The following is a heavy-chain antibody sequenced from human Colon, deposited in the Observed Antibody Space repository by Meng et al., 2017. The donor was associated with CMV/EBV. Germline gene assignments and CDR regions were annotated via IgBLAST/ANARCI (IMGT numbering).Heavy chain of an antibody. V-gene: IGHV1-18*01. D-gene: IGHD6-19*01. CDR3: GRSLYSGGYSRKVSFEY. CDR1: SISSQG. J-gene: IGHJ4*02. CDR2: ISGWNANN. Sequence: SISSQGSRGGRPAPGQGLEWRGWISGWNANNDDAQKVQDRITITSDPSTRTVYMELRSLTADDTVDYYGGRSLYSGGYSRKVSFEYWGQGTLVTVSS.